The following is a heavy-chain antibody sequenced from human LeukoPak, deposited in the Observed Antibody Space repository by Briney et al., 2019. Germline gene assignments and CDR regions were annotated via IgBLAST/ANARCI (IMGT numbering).Heavy chain of an antibody. J-gene: IGHJ4*02. D-gene: IGHD1-26*01. CDR3: ASVIVGITTDY. CDR2: IYPNSGNT. V-gene: IGHV1-18*01. CDR1: GYTFTSYG. Sequence: ASVKVSCKASGYTFTSYGISWVRQAPGQGLEWMGWIYPNSGNTDYAQKLQGRVTMTTDTSTSTAYMELRSLTSDDTAVFYCASVIVGITTDYWGQGTLVTVSS.